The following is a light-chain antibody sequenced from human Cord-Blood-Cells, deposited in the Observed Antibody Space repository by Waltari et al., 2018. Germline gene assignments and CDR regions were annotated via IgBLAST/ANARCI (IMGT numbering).Light chain of an antibody. CDR1: QSISSY. CDR2: AAS. Sequence: DIPMTQSPSSLSASLRDRVTITCRASQSISSYLNWYQQKPGKAPKLLIYAASSLQSGVPSRFSGSGSGTDFTLTISSLQPEDFATYYCQQSYSTPLTFGGGTKVESK. CDR3: QQSYSTPLT. V-gene: IGKV1-39*01. J-gene: IGKJ4*01.